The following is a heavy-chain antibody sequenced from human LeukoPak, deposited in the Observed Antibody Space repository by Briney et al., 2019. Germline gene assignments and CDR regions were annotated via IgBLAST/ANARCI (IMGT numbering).Heavy chain of an antibody. V-gene: IGHV4-39*01. D-gene: IGHD6-13*01. J-gene: IGHJ4*02. Sequence: SETLSLTCTVSGGSISSSSYYWGWIRQPPGKGLEWIGSIYYSGSTYYNPSLKSRVTISVDTSKNQFSLKLSSVTAADTAVYYCARVAYSASWSLNWGQGTLVTVSS. CDR3: ARVAYSASWSLN. CDR2: IYYSGST. CDR1: GGSISSSSYY.